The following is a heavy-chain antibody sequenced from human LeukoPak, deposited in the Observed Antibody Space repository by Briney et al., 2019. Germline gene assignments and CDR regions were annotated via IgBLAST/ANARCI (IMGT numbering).Heavy chain of an antibody. Sequence: GASVKVSCKASGGTFSSYAISWVRQAPGQGLEWMGGIIPIFGTANYAQKFQGRVTITTDESTSTAYMELSSLRSEDTAVYYCARDIVVVPAAYGMDVWGQGTTVTVCS. CDR1: GGTFSSYA. CDR3: ARDIVVVPAAYGMDV. CDR2: IIPIFGTA. J-gene: IGHJ6*02. V-gene: IGHV1-69*05. D-gene: IGHD2-2*01.